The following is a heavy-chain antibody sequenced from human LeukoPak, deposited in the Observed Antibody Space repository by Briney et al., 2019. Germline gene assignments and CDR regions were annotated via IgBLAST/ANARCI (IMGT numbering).Heavy chain of an antibody. CDR3: ARGGTFVSDY. D-gene: IGHD1-1*01. Sequence: PGGSLRLSCAASGFTFSTFWMSWVRQVPGKGLEWVANIKEDGSEKYYVDSMKGRFTVSRDNAKNSLYLQMDSLRAEDTAVYYCARGGTFVSDYWGQGTLVTVSS. CDR1: GFTFSTFW. CDR2: IKEDGSEK. J-gene: IGHJ4*02. V-gene: IGHV3-7*01.